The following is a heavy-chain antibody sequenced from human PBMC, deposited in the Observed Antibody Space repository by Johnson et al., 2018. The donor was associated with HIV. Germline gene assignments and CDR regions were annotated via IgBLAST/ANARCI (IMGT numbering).Heavy chain of an antibody. V-gene: IGHV3-64*04. CDR1: GFTFSTYS. J-gene: IGHJ3*02. D-gene: IGHD4-11*01. CDR3: ATRDYSRGGSRAFDI. CDR2: ISSNGGRT. Sequence: QVQLVESGGGVVQPGGSLRLSCAASGFTFSTYSMHWVRQAPGKGLEYVSTISSNGGRTYYTEAVKGRFTISRDNSKKTLYLLMNSLRAEDTAVYYCATRDYSRGGSRAFDIWGQWTIVTVSS.